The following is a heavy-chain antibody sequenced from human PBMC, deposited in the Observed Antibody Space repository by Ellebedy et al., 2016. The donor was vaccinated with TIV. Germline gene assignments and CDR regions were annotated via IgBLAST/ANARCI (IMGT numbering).Heavy chain of an antibody. V-gene: IGHV3-43*01. CDR1: GITFDYYT. CDR3: AKGEYGYYDVDY. CDR2: TSWDGRDP. J-gene: IGHJ4*02. D-gene: IGHD4-17*01. Sequence: ESLKISCAASGITFDYYTMYWVRQAPRKGMEWVSLTSWDGRDPHYADYVKGRFPISTDNSKNTLYLQLSRLRSEDTAFYYCAKGEYGYYDVDYWGQGTLVTVSS.